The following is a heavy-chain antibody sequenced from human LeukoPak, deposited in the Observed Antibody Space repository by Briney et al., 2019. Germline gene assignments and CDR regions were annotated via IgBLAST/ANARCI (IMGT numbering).Heavy chain of an antibody. V-gene: IGHV3-64*01. J-gene: IGHJ4*02. Sequence: GGSLRLSCAASGFTFSSYAMHWVRQAPGKGLEYVSAISSNGGSTYYANSVKGRFIISRDNSKNTLYLQMGSLRAEDMAVYYCAREPYMVLYDYWGQGTLVTVSS. CDR2: ISSNGGST. CDR3: AREPYMVLYDY. CDR1: GFTFSSYA. D-gene: IGHD3-10*01.